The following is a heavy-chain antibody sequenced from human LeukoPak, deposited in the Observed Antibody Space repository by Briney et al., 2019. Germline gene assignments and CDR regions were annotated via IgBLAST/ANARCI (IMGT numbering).Heavy chain of an antibody. J-gene: IGHJ4*02. D-gene: IGHD4-17*01. CDR1: GFTFSSYS. CDR3: ARDRGSLPEVTTFNSFDY. Sequence: PGGSLRLSCAASGFTFSSYSMNWVRQAPGKGLEWVSSISSSSSYIYYADSVKGRFTISRDNAKNSLYLQMNSLRAEDTAVYYCARDRGSLPEVTTFNSFDYWGQGTLVTVSS. V-gene: IGHV3-21*01. CDR2: ISSSSSYI.